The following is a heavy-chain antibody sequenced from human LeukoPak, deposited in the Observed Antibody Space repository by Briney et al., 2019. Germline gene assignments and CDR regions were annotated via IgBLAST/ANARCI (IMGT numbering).Heavy chain of an antibody. J-gene: IGHJ4*02. CDR3: ARDKGERGFTYGQPLDY. CDR2: ISWNSGSI. V-gene: IGHV3-9*01. D-gene: IGHD5-18*01. CDR1: GFTFDDYA. Sequence: PGGSLRLSCAASGFTFDDYAMHWVRQAPGKGLEWVSGISWNSGSIGYADSVKGRFTISRDNAKNSLYLQMNSLRVEDTAVYYCARDKGERGFTYGQPLDYWGQGTLVTVSS.